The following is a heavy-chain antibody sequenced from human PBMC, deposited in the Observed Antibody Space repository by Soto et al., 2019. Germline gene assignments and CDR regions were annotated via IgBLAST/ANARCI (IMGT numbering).Heavy chain of an antibody. D-gene: IGHD6-13*01. CDR3: ARAGAVAHRMADYSFYGMDV. J-gene: IGHJ6*02. Sequence: SETLSLTCAVSGGSISNSNWWCCLRHSPGKGQEWLGVIYNSGSTNYTPSLKSRVTISVDKSKNQFSLKLSSVTAADTAVYYCARAGAVAHRMADYSFYGMDVWGQGTTVTVSS. CDR2: IYNSGST. V-gene: IGHV4-4*02. CDR1: GGSISNSNW.